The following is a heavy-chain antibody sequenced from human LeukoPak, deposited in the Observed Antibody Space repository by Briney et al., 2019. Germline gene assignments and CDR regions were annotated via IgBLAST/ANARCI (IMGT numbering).Heavy chain of an antibody. CDR2: FRSSRGTI. Sequence: PGGSLRLSCAASGFSISTYEMNWVRQAPGKRLEWVSYFRSSRGTIYYADSVRGRFTVSGDSAKNSLYLQMNSLRADDTAVYYCARGTLLNAFDIWGQGTMVTVSS. J-gene: IGHJ3*02. D-gene: IGHD1-26*01. CDR1: GFSISTYE. CDR3: ARGTLLNAFDI. V-gene: IGHV3-48*03.